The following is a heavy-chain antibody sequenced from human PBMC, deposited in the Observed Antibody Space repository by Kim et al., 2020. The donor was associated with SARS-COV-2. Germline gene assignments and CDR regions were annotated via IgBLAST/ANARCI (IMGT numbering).Heavy chain of an antibody. CDR1: GFTFSSYW. CDR2: IKIDGSDT. Sequence: GGSLRLSCEASGFTFSSYWMNWVRQGPGKGLVWVSCIKIDGSDTHYADSVKGRFTISRDNAKNTLHLQLNSLGVEDTAIYYCARGSFQQRFDTWGQGTLGSVSS. J-gene: IGHJ5*02. V-gene: IGHV3-74*01. CDR3: ARGSFQQRFDT. D-gene: IGHD6-13*01.